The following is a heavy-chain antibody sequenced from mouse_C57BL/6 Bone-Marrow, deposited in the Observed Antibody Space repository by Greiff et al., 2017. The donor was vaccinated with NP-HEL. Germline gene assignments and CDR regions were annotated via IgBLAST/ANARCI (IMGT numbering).Heavy chain of an antibody. Sequence: VHVKQSGAELVRPGASVKLSCTVSGFNIQDDYMHWVKQRPEQGLEWIGWIDPENGDTEYASKFQGKATITADTSSNTAYLQLSSLTSEDTAVYYCTTGGSSPYAMDYWGQGTSVTVSS. CDR2: IDPENGDT. D-gene: IGHD1-1*01. CDR1: GFNIQDDY. V-gene: IGHV14-4*01. J-gene: IGHJ4*01. CDR3: TTGGSSPYAMDY.